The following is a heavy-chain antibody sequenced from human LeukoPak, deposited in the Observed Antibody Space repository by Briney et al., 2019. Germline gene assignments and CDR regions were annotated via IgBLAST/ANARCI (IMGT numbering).Heavy chain of an antibody. CDR1: GFTFRTYS. CDR3: VRELGAPAAGAFDL. J-gene: IGHJ3*01. CDR2: MGSSGTNG. D-gene: IGHD3-3*02. V-gene: IGHV3-21*01. Sequence: GGSLRLSCAASGFTFRTYSMNWVRQAPGKGLEWVSSMGSSGTNGYYAVSVKGRFIISRDNAKNSLFLQMNSLRAEDSALYYCVRELGAPAAGAFDLWGQGTLVTVSS.